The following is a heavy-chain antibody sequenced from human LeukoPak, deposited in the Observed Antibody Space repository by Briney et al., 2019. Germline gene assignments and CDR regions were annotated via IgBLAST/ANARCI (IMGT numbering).Heavy chain of an antibody. D-gene: IGHD3-10*01. CDR2: ISSSGSAI. CDR3: AGEGGGGSGSYYHTNHAFDY. CDR1: GFTFSSYE. J-gene: IGHJ4*02. Sequence: GGSLRLSCAASGFTFSSYEMTWVRQAPGKGLEWVSYISSSGSAIYYADSVKGRFTISRDNAKNSLYLQMNSLRAEDTAVYYSAGEGGGGSGSYYHTNHAFDYWGQGTMVTVSS. V-gene: IGHV3-48*03.